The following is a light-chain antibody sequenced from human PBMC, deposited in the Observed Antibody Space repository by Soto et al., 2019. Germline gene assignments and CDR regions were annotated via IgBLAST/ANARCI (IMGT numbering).Light chain of an antibody. Sequence: LPKPASVYGSPGQSITISCTGTSSDVGGYNYVSWYQHHPGKAPKLIIYDVSNRPSGVSNRFSGSKSGNTASLTISGLQPEDEADYYCSSYTTSNTRQIVFGTGTKVTVL. V-gene: IGLV2-14*03. J-gene: IGLJ1*01. CDR2: DVS. CDR3: SSYTTSNTRQIV. CDR1: SSDVGGYNY.